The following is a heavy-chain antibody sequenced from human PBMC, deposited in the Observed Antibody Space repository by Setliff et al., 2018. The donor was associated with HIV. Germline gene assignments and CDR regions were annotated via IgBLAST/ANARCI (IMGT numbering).Heavy chain of an antibody. J-gene: IGHJ4*02. CDR1: GFTFSDYV. CDR3: ARENYDILTGYYDY. D-gene: IGHD3-9*01. V-gene: IGHV3-23*01. Sequence: GGSLRLSCAASGFTFSDYVMSWVRQAPGKGLEWVSTISRVGGSATYYADSVKGRFTISRDNSKNTLYLQMNSLRAEDTAVYYCARENYDILTGYYDYWGQGALVTVSS. CDR2: ISRVGGSAT.